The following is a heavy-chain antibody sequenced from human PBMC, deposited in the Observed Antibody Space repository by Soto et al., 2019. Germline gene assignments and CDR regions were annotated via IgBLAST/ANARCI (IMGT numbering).Heavy chain of an antibody. J-gene: IGHJ5*02. CDR3: AREDDFWSGYYRGGFDP. CDR2: IYYSGST. V-gene: IGHV4-59*01. Sequence: SETLSLTCTVSGGSISSYYWSWIRQPPGKGLEWIGYIYYSGSTNYNPSLKSRVTISVDTSKNQFSLKLSSVTAADTAVYYCAREDDFWSGYYRGGFDPWGQGTLVTVSS. CDR1: GGSISSYY. D-gene: IGHD3-3*01.